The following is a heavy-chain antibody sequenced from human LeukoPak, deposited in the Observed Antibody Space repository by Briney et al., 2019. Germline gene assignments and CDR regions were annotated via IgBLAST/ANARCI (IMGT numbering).Heavy chain of an antibody. CDR2: IDPSDSYT. CDR3: ARQYSGYDYYFDY. V-gene: IGHV5-10-1*01. J-gene: IGHJ4*02. CDR1: GYTFTNYW. D-gene: IGHD5-12*01. Sequence: GESLKISCKGSGYTFTNYWISWVRQMPGKRQERMGRIDPSDSYTNYNPSFRGNITISADKSSSTAYLHWSSLKASDTAMYFCARQYSGYDYYFDYWGQGSLVTVSS.